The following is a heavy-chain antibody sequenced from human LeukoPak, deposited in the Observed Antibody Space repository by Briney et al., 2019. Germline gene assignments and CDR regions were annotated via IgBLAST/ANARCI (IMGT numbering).Heavy chain of an antibody. CDR2: INWNGGST. CDR1: GFTFDDYG. J-gene: IGHJ4*02. V-gene: IGHV3-20*04. CDR3: ARGPYYYDSSGNIHFDY. D-gene: IGHD3-22*01. Sequence: GGSLRLSCAASGFTFDDYGMSWVRQAPGKGLEWVSGINWNGGSTGYADSVKGRFTISRDNAKNSLYLQMNSLRAEDTALYYCARGPYYYDSSGNIHFDYWGQGTLVTVSS.